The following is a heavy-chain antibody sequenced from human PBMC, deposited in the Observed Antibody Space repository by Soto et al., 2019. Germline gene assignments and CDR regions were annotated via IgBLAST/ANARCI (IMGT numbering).Heavy chain of an antibody. CDR1: GFTFSSYN. D-gene: IGHD6-13*01. J-gene: IGHJ5*02. V-gene: IGHV3-21*01. CDR2: ISSSSNYI. Sequence: EVQLVESGGGLVKPGGSLRLSCAGSGFTFSSYNMNLVRQAPGKGLEWVSSISSSSNYIYYADSVKGRFTISRDNAKNSLYLHMNSLRAEYTAVYYCTRGDTKQLPGWFDPWGQGTLVTVSS. CDR3: TRGDTKQLPGWFDP.